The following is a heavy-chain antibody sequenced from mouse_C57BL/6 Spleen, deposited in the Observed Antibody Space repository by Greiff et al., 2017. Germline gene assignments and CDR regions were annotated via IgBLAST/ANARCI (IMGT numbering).Heavy chain of an antibody. CDR2: IYPGDGDT. CDR3: ARRGGTGYFDV. CDR1: GYAFSSYW. Sequence: QVQLQQSGAELVKPGASVKISCKASGYAFSSYWMNWVKQRPGTGLEWIGQIYPGDGDTNYNGKFKGKATLTADKSSSTAYMQLSSLTAEDSAVYFCARRGGTGYFDVWGTGTTVTVSS. V-gene: IGHV1-80*01. D-gene: IGHD4-1*01. J-gene: IGHJ1*03.